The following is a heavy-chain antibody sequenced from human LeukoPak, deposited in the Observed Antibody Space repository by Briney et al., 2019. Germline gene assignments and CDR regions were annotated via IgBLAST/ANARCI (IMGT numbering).Heavy chain of an antibody. Sequence: SETLSLTCTVSGGSISSFYRSWIRQPPGKELEWIGHIHHSGGTNYNPSLKSRVSISLDMSKNQFSLKLSSVTAADTAMYYCASGPGGRDYWGQGTLVTVSS. D-gene: IGHD3-10*01. CDR3: ASGPGGRDY. J-gene: IGHJ4*02. CDR2: IHHSGGT. V-gene: IGHV4-59*13. CDR1: GGSISSFY.